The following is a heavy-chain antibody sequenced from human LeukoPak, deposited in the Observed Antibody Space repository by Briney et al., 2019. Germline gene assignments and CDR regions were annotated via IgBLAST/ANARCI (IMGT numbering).Heavy chain of an antibody. J-gene: IGHJ4*02. Sequence: GGSLRLSCAASGFTFSSYAMHWVRQAPGKGLEWVAVISYDGSNKYYADSVKGRFTISRDNSKNTLYLQMNRLRAEDTAVYYCATTSSGDDDYWGQGTLVTVSS. CDR2: ISYDGSNK. D-gene: IGHD6-19*01. V-gene: IGHV3-30-3*01. CDR3: ATTSSGDDDY. CDR1: GFTFSSYA.